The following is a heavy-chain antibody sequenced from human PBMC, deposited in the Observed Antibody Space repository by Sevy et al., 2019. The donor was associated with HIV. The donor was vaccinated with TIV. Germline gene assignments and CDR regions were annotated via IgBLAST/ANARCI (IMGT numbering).Heavy chain of an antibody. CDR3: AGWGGGAFHI. D-gene: IGHD7-27*01. J-gene: IGHJ3*02. CDR1: GDSISTSSYS. CDR2: MYYSWSH. V-gene: IGHV4-39*07. Sequence: SETLSLTCGVSGDSISTSSYSWSWIRQPPGKGLEWIGYMYYSWSHFYNPSLQSRVTISFDTSKMQLSLKLTSMTAADTAVYYCAGWGGGAFHIWGQGTIVTVSS.